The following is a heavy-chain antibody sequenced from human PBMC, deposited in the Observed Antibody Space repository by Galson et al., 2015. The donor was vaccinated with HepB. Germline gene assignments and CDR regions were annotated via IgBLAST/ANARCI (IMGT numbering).Heavy chain of an antibody. CDR3: AKDQGIAVAGTDFDY. Sequence: SLRLSCAASGFTFSSYGMHWVRQAPGKGLEWVAFIRYDGSNKYYADSVKGRFTISRDNSKNTLYLQMNSLRAEDTAVYYCAKDQGIAVAGTDFDYWGQGTLVTVSS. CDR2: IRYDGSNK. J-gene: IGHJ4*02. V-gene: IGHV3-30*02. CDR1: GFTFSSYG. D-gene: IGHD6-19*01.